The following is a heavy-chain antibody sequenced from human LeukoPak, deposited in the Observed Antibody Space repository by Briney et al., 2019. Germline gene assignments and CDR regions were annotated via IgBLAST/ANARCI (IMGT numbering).Heavy chain of an antibody. CDR1: GFTLSKHP. Sequence: GSLRLSCAASGFTLSKHPMYWVRPAPGKGLEWVSSLSDTGDSRHYADSVKGRFTISRDSARSALYLQMNSLRAEDTAVYYCAKGDCASGSCYFDDWGQGSQVTVSS. CDR3: AKGDCASGSCYFDD. D-gene: IGHD2-8*01. V-gene: IGHV3-23*01. J-gene: IGHJ4*02. CDR2: LSDTGDSR.